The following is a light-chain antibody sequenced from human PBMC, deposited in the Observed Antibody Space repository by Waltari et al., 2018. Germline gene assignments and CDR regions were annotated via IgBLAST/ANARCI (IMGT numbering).Light chain of an antibody. V-gene: IGLV2-23*02. CDR3: CSYAGSSTYVV. CDR2: EVS. J-gene: IGLJ2*01. Sequence: QSALTQPASVSGSPGQSITISCTGTSSDVGSYNLVSWYQKHPGKAPKLRIYEVSKRPSGVSNRFSGSKSGNTASLTISGLQAEDEADYYCCSYAGSSTYVVFGGGTKLTVL. CDR1: SSDVGSYNL.